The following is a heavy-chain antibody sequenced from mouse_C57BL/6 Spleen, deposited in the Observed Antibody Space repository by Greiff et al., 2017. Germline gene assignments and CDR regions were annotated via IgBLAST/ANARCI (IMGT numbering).Heavy chain of an antibody. D-gene: IGHD1-3*01. J-gene: IGHJ2*01. CDR3: ARSSELCLDY. Sequence: VQLKESGPVLVKPGASVKMSCKASGYTFTDYYMNWVKQSHGKSLEWIGVINPYNGGTSYNQKFKGKATLTVDKSSSTAYMELNSLTSEDSAVYYCARSSELCLDYWGQGTTLTVSS. CDR1: GYTFTDYY. CDR2: INPYNGGT. V-gene: IGHV1-19*01.